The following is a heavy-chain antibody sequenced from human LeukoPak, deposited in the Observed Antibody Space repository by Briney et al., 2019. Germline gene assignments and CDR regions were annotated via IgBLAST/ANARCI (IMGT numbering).Heavy chain of an antibody. Sequence: ASVKVSCKASGHTFTSLRVHWVRQAPGQGLEWMGIMSPSDGSTDYAQKFQGTITMTRDASTNTAYMELSSLRSEDTAVYYCAREASVWGQGTLVTVSS. D-gene: IGHD6-6*01. J-gene: IGHJ4*02. V-gene: IGHV1-46*01. CDR3: AREASV. CDR2: MSPSDGST. CDR1: GHTFTSLR.